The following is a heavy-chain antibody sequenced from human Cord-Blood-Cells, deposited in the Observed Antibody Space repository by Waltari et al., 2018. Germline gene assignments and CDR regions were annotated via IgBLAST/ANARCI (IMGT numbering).Heavy chain of an antibody. J-gene: IGHJ3*02. D-gene: IGHD3-22*01. CDR1: GGSFSGYY. CDR2: INHSGST. CDR3: ARCDSSGYKEAFDI. V-gene: IGHV4-34*01. Sequence: QVQLQQWGAGLLKPSETLSLTCAVYGGSFSGYYWSWIRQPPGKGLEWIGEINHSGSTNHNPSLKSRVTISVDTSQNQFSLKLSSVTAADTAVYYCARCDSSGYKEAFDIWGQGTMVTVSS.